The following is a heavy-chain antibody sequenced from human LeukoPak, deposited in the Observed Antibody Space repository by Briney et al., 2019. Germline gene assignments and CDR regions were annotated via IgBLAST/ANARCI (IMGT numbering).Heavy chain of an antibody. CDR2: IYYSGST. J-gene: IGHJ2*01. CDR3: ATLYYYDSSGYYSGLYFDL. Sequence: SETLSLTCTVSGGSISSSRYYWGWIRQPPGKGLEWIGSIYYSGSTYYNPSLKSRVTISVDTSKKQFSLKLSSVTAADTAVYYCATLYYYDSSGYYSGLYFDLWGRGTLVTVPS. CDR1: GGSISSSRYY. V-gene: IGHV4-39*01. D-gene: IGHD3-22*01.